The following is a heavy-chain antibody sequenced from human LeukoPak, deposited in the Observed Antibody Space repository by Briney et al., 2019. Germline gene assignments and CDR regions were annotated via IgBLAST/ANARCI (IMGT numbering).Heavy chain of an antibody. CDR1: GGSFSSYY. D-gene: IGHD2-15*01. J-gene: IGHJ6*03. CDR3: ARSGFCSGGRCPYYLYYMDV. CDR2: IYDSGST. Sequence: SETLSLTCTVSGGSFSSYYWSWIRQPPGKGLEWIAYIYDSGSTNSNPSLKSRVTISAETSKNEFALKLSSVTAGDTAVDYCARSGFCSGGRCPYYLYYMDVWGKGTTVTVSS. V-gene: IGHV4-59*08.